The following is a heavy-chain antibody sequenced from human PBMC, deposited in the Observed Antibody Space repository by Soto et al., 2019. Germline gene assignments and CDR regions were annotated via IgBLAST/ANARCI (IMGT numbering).Heavy chain of an antibody. J-gene: IGHJ1*01. Sequence: GGSLRLSCAASGFTFSSYAMHWVRQAPGKGLEYVSAISSNGGSTYYANSVKGRFTISRDNSKNTLYLQMGSPRAEDMAVYYCARDPAVAGTVSEYFQHWGQGTRVTVS. CDR3: ARDPAVAGTVSEYFQH. V-gene: IGHV3-64*01. D-gene: IGHD6-19*01. CDR1: GFTFSSYA. CDR2: ISSNGGST.